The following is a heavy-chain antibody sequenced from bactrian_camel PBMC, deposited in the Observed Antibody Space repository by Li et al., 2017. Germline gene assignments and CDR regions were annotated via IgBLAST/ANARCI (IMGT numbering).Heavy chain of an antibody. CDR2: INSDDTT. V-gene: IGHV3S53*01. Sequence: HVQLVESGGGSVQAGGSLRLSCTASGYSGRGRCVSWFRQAPGEEREGIADINSDDTTTYADSVEGRFTISKDSAKNTLYLQMNSLELDDTGMYYCAALKLSEGGYCLPLRRLVASSWGQGTQVTVS. CDR1: GYSGRGRC. CDR3: AALKLSEGGYCLPLRRLVASS. D-gene: IGHD2*01. J-gene: IGHJ4*01.